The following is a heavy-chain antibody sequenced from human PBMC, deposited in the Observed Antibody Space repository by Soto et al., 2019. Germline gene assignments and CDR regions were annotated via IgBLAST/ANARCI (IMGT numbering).Heavy chain of an antibody. CDR1: GGAISSTTW. Sequence: QVQLHAAGPGLVKPSGTLSLTCAVSGGAISSTTWWSWVRQPPGKWLEWIGEIYPSGSTNYTPSLKSRATISLVKSKNQFSLKLSSVTSADTAVYYCAREPSDYGGNSGVCGDACDICGQGKMVTVSS. D-gene: IGHD4-17*01. V-gene: IGHV4-4*02. CDR3: AREPSDYGGNSGVCGDACDI. J-gene: IGHJ3*02. CDR2: IYPSGST.